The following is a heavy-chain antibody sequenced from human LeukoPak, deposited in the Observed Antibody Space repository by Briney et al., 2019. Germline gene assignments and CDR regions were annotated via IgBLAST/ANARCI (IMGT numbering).Heavy chain of an antibody. V-gene: IGHV3-33*06. Sequence: PGGSLRLSCAASGFTFSSYGMHWVRQAPGKGLEWVAVIWYDGSNKYYADSVKGRFTISRDNSKNTLYLQMNSLSAEDTAVYYCAKEVRESAWFYFDYWGQGTLATVSS. CDR1: GFTFSSYG. J-gene: IGHJ4*02. CDR2: IWYDGSNK. D-gene: IGHD3-10*01. CDR3: AKEVRESAWFYFDY.